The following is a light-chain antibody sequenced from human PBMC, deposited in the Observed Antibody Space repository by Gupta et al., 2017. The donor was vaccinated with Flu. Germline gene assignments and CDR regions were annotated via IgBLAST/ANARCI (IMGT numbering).Light chain of an antibody. V-gene: IGKV4-1*01. Sequence: SLGERATITCKSSQSVLYSSNNKNYLAWYQQKPGPPPKLLIYWASTRESGVPDRFSGSGSGTDFTLTISSLQAEDVAVYYCQQYYTSPYTFGQGTKLEIK. CDR3: QQYYTSPYT. J-gene: IGKJ2*01. CDR2: WAS. CDR1: QSVLYSSNNKNY.